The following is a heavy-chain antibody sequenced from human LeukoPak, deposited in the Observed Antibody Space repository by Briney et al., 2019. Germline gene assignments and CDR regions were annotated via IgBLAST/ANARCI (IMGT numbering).Heavy chain of an antibody. D-gene: IGHD3-22*01. CDR2: ISTNGATS. Sequence: GGSLTLSCAASGFAFEDHAMHWVRQAPGKGLEWVSGISTNGATSGYAESMKGRFTISRDNAKNSLFLEMTNLRAEDTAFCYCVKGIARYYYDTSSLVAYWSQGILVTVSS. J-gene: IGHJ4*02. CDR1: GFAFEDHA. CDR3: VKGIARYYYDTSSLVAY. V-gene: IGHV3-9*01.